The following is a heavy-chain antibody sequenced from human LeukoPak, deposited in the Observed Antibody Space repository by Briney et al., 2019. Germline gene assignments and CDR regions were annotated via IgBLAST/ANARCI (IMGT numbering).Heavy chain of an antibody. Sequence: TGGSLRLSCAASGFTFSSYGMRWVRQAPGKGLEWVAVIWYDGSNKYYADSVKGRFTISRDNSKNTLYLQMNSLRAEDTAVYYCARDIGYSSGWYLGGYFDYWGQGTLVTVSS. D-gene: IGHD6-19*01. CDR1: GFTFSSYG. J-gene: IGHJ4*02. V-gene: IGHV3-33*01. CDR3: ARDIGYSSGWYLGGYFDY. CDR2: IWYDGSNK.